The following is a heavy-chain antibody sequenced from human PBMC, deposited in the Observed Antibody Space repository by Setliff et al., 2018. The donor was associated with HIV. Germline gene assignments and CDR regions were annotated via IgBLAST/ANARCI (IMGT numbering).Heavy chain of an antibody. D-gene: IGHD3-22*01. J-gene: IGHJ4*02. Sequence: ETLSLTCTVSGGSISSSSYYWGWIRQPPGKGLEWIGSIYYSGSTYYNPSLKSRVTISVDTSKNQFSLKLSSVTAADTAVYFCATMNYDSSGYYSDWGQGTRVTAPQ. V-gene: IGHV4-39*01. CDR1: GGSISSSSYY. CDR2: IYYSGST. CDR3: ATMNYDSSGYYSD.